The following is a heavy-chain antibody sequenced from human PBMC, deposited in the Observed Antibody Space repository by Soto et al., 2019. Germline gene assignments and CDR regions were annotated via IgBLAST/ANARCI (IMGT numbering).Heavy chain of an antibody. CDR3: ATTTSDYGMDV. J-gene: IGHJ6*02. CDR1: GGSISSGDYY. V-gene: IGHV4-30-4*01. CDR2: IYYSGST. D-gene: IGHD1-1*01. Sequence: SETLSLTCTVSGGSISSGDYYWSWIRQPPGKGLEWIGYIYYSGSTYYNPSLKSRVTISVDTSKNQFSLKLSSVTAADTAVYYCATTTSDYGMDVWGQGTTVTVSS.